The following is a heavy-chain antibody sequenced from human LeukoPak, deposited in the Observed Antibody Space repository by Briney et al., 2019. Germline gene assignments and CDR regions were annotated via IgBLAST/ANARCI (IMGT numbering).Heavy chain of an antibody. D-gene: IGHD1-26*01. V-gene: IGHV4-59*01. Sequence: PSETLSLTCTVSGGSISSYHWSWIRQPPGKGLEWIGYIYYSGSTNYNPSLKSRVTISVDTSKNQFSLKLSSVTAADTAVYYCARSAGATLVGYWGQGTLVTVSS. CDR1: GGSISSYH. J-gene: IGHJ4*02. CDR3: ARSAGATLVGY. CDR2: IYYSGST.